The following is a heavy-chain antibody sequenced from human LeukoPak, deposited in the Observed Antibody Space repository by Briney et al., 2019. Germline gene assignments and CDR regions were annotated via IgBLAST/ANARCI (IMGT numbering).Heavy chain of an antibody. CDR1: GLILSSKY. D-gene: IGHD2-2*01. J-gene: IGHJ6*04. Sequence: GGSLRLSCAASGLILSSKYMRWVRQATGKGLEGVTDIYTGGRTYYPESVKGRINISRNKSKNTVYLQMSSLRAEDTAVYYCAKEGDCSSTSCLTGGVVVWGKGTTVTVSS. CDR3: AKEGDCSSTSCLTGGVVV. CDR2: IYTGGRT. V-gene: IGHV3-53*01.